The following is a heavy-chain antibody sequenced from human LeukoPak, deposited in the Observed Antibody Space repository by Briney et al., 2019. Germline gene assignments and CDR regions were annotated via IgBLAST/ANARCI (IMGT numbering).Heavy chain of an antibody. CDR1: GGSISSYQ. J-gene: IGHJ4*02. D-gene: IGHD3-16*01. V-gene: IGHV4-59*01. CDR2: IYYSGSA. CDR3: ARGAPVMITFGGAFDY. Sequence: SETLSLTCTVSGGSISSYQWSWIRQPPGKELEWIGNIYYSGSANYNPSLKSRFIISVDTSKNQFSLKLSSVTAADTAVYYCARGAPVMITFGGAFDYWGQGTLVTVSS.